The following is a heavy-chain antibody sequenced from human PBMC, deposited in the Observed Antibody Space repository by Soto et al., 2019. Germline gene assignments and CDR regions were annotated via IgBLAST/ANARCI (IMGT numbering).Heavy chain of an antibody. CDR2: IIGSGGDT. CDR3: AKLGSSTWSPHYYFDN. D-gene: IGHD6-13*01. V-gene: IGHV3-23*01. J-gene: IGHJ4*02. Sequence: EVQLLESGGGLVQPGGSLRLSCAASGFIFSNYAMGWVRQAPGKGLEWVSAIIGSGGDTYYIDSVQGRFTISRDNSKNTLYLQMSSLRAEDTAVYYCAKLGSSTWSPHYYFDNWGQGCLVTVSS. CDR1: GFIFSNYA.